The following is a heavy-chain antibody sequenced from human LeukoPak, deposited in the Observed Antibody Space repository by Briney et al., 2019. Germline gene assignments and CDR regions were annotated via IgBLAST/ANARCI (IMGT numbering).Heavy chain of an antibody. CDR2: IYYSGTT. D-gene: IGHD4-17*01. CDR3: ARGPDYGDYARPDYYYYGMDV. CDR1: GAPISNYY. V-gene: IGHV4-59*01. Sequence: PSETLSLTCTVSGAPISNYYWSWIRQPPGKGLEWIGYIYYSGTTNYNPSLKGRVTISVDTSKNQFSLKLSSVTTADTAVYYCARGPDYGDYARPDYYYYGMDVWGQGTTVTVSS. J-gene: IGHJ6*02.